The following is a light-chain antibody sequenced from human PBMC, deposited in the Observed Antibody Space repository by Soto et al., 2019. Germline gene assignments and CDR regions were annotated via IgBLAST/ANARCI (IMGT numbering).Light chain of an antibody. V-gene: IGKV4-1*01. CDR1: QSLLH. CDR2: WAS. CDR3: QQYYTTPVT. J-gene: IGKJ1*01. Sequence: DIVMTQSPDSLAVSLGERATINCKSSQSLLHLAWYQQKPGQPPKLLIYWASTRESWVPARFSGSASGTDFTLTISSLRAEDVAVYYCQQYYTTPVTFGQGTKVELK.